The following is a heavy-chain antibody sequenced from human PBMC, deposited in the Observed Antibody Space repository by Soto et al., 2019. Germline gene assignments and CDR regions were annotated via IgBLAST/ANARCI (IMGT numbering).Heavy chain of an antibody. CDR3: ARVEGDYGYYVFDF. J-gene: IGHJ4*02. CDR2: IWYDGSNK. V-gene: IGHV3-33*01. D-gene: IGHD4-17*01. CDR1: GFTFSGYG. Sequence: PGGSLRLSCAASGFTFSGYGMHWVRQAPGKGLEWVALIWYDGSNKYYADSVKGRFTISRDNSKNTLYLQMNSLRAEDTAVYYCARVEGDYGYYVFDFWGQGTLVTVSS.